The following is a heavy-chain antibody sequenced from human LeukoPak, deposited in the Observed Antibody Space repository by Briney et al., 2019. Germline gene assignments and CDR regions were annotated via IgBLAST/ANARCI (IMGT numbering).Heavy chain of an antibody. J-gene: IGHJ4*02. V-gene: IGHV3-74*01. CDR2: VNRDGSST. D-gene: IGHD6-13*01. CDR3: ARDQGISAAGDTY. CDR1: GFTFSDYW. Sequence: PGGSLRLSCAASGFTFSDYWMHWVRQAPGKGLVWVSRVNRDGSSTSYADSVKGRFTISRDNAKNTLSLQMNSLRAEDTAVYYCARDQGISAAGDTYWGQGTLVTVSS.